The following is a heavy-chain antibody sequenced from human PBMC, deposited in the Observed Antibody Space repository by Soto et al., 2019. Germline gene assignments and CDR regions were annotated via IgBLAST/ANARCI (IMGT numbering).Heavy chain of an antibody. D-gene: IGHD3-3*01. Sequence: QVQLVQSGAEVKKPGSSVKVSCKASGGTFSSYAISWVRQAPGQGLEWMGGIIPIFGTANYAQKFQGRVTITADESTSTAYMELSSLRSEDTAVYYCATGEGSDFWSGYYYYGMDVWGQGTTVTVSS. CDR3: ATGEGSDFWSGYYYYGMDV. V-gene: IGHV1-69*12. J-gene: IGHJ6*02. CDR2: IIPIFGTA. CDR1: GGTFSSYA.